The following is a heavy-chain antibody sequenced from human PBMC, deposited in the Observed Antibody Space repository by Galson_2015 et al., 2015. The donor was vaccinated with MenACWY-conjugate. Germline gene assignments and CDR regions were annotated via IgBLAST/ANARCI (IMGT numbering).Heavy chain of an antibody. J-gene: IGHJ6*02. CDR3: ARSNGYCSSISCYTSYGMDV. CDR2: IYYSGNT. V-gene: IGHV4-59*11. D-gene: IGHD2-2*02. Sequence: SETLSLTCTVSGGSISSHYWSWIRQPPGKGLEWIGYIYYSGNTNYNPSLKSRVTISIDTSKNQFSLKLSSVTAADTAVYYCARSNGYCSSISCYTSYGMDVWGQGTTVTVSS. CDR1: GGSISSHY.